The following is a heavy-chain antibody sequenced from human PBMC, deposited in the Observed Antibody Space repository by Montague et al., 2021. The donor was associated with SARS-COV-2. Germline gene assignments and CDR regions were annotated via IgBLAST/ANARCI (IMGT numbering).Heavy chain of an antibody. V-gene: IGHV6-1*01. CDR3: ARGSSGYYTHRTFDY. D-gene: IGHD3-22*01. Sequence: NDYAVSVKSRITINPDTSKNQFSLQLNSVTPEDTAVYYCARGSSGYYTHRTFDYWGQGTLVTVSS. J-gene: IGHJ4*02. CDR2: N.